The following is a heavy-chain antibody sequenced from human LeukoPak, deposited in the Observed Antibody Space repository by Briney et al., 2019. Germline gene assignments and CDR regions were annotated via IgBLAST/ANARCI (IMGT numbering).Heavy chain of an antibody. V-gene: IGHV4-34*01. Sequence: SETLSLTCAVYGGSFSGYYWSWIRQPPGKGLEWIGEINHSGSTNYNPSLKSRVTISVDTSKNQFSLKLSSVTAADTAVYYCARDEGPIAAAAFDYWGQGNLVTVSS. CDR3: ARDEGPIAAAAFDY. CDR2: INHSGST. CDR1: GGSFSGYY. D-gene: IGHD6-13*01. J-gene: IGHJ4*02.